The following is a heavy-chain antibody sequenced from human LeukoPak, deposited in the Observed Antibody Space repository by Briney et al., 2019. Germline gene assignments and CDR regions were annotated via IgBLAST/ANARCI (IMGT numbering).Heavy chain of an antibody. CDR1: GYTFTSYD. D-gene: IGHD6-13*01. V-gene: IGHV1-8*01. J-gene: IGHJ4*02. CDR2: MNPNSGNT. CDR3: ASLIAAAGTVGGY. Sequence: ASVKVSCKASGYTFTSYDINWVRQATGQGLEWMGWMNPNSGNTGYVQKFQGRVTMTRNTSISTAYKELSSLRSEDTAVYYCASLIAAAGTVGGYWGQGTLVTVSS.